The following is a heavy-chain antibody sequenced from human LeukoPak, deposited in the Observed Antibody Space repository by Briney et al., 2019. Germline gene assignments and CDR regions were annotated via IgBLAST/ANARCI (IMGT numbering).Heavy chain of an antibody. D-gene: IGHD2-21*01. CDR1: GFTFSNYA. CDR2: LNGGRT. V-gene: IGHV3-23*01. CDR3: VKEVPTYGYFDY. Sequence: GGSLRLSCVASGFTFSNYAISWVRQAPGRGLEWIAALNGGRTFFQDSVRGRCTISRDNSKSTLYLQLNSLTGDDTAVYYCVKEVPTYGYFDYWGRGTLVTVSS. J-gene: IGHJ4*02.